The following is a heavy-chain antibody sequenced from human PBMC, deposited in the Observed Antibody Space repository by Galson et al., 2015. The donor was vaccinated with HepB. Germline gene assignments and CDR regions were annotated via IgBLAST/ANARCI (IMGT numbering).Heavy chain of an antibody. CDR3: ARDLVVVAATRNSACGY. CDR2: INPNSGGT. Sequence: SVKVSCKASGYTFTGYYMHWVRQAPGQGLEWMGRINPNSGGTNYAQKFQGRVTMTRDTSISTAYMELSRLRPDDTAVYYCARDLVVVAATRNSACGYWGQGTLVTVSS. V-gene: IGHV1-2*06. D-gene: IGHD2-15*01. CDR1: GYTFTGYY. J-gene: IGHJ4*02.